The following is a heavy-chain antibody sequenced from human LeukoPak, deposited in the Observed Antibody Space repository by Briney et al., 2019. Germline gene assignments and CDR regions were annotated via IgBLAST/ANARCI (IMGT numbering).Heavy chain of an antibody. D-gene: IGHD3-22*01. CDR2: IHPNSGNT. J-gene: IGHJ4*02. CDR3: ARGLYYYDSSGYYGFVY. V-gene: IGHV1-8*01. CDR1: GYTFTSYD. Sequence: ASVRVSCKASGYTFTSYDLNWVRQAPGQGLEWMGWIHPNSGNTGYAQKFQGRVTMTRDTSISTAYMELSSLRSEDTAVYYCARGLYYYDSSGYYGFVYWGQGTLVTVSS.